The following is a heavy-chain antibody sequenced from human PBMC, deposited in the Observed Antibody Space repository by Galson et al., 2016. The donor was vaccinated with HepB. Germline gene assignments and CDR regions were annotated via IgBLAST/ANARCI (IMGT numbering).Heavy chain of an antibody. Sequence: SETLSLTCIVSGGSISSNNSYWGWIRQPPGRGLEWIGSIYYSGSTRYNPSLKSRVTISVDTSKNQFSLKLSSETAADTAVYYCARHIREDAITIFGVVGYNWFDPWGQGTLVTVSS. CDR2: IYYSGST. D-gene: IGHD3-3*01. J-gene: IGHJ5*02. CDR1: GGSISSNNSY. V-gene: IGHV4-39*01. CDR3: ARHIREDAITIFGVVGYNWFDP.